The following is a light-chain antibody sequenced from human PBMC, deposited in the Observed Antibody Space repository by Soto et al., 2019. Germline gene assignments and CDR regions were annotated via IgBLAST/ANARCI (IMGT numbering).Light chain of an antibody. Sequence: VLTQSPATLSLSPGDSGTLSCRASQSVGTSLAWYQQKTGQAPRILIYGESNRATGIPDRLSGSGSGTDLNLTISKLEPEDFAVYHCQQYGGSPRTCGQGTKVDIK. V-gene: IGKV3-20*01. CDR1: QSVGTS. J-gene: IGKJ1*01. CDR3: QQYGGSPRT. CDR2: GES.